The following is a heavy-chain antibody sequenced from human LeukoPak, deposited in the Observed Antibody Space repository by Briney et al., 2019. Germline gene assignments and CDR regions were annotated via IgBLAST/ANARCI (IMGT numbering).Heavy chain of an antibody. D-gene: IGHD1-14*01. J-gene: IGHJ5*02. CDR2: INPNNGDS. Sequence: ASVKVSCKAFGYTFTGYYVHWVRQAPGQGLEWMGRINPNNGDSNFAQKFQGRVTMTRDMSISTVYMDLSRLRSDDTAVYYCARMSSPLQYNWFDPWGQGTLVTVSS. CDR3: ARMSSPLQYNWFDP. CDR1: GYTFTGYY. V-gene: IGHV1-2*06.